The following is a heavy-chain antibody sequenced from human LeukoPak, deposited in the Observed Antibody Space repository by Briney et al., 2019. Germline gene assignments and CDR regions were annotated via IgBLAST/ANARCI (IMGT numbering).Heavy chain of an antibody. CDR2: ISYDGSNK. V-gene: IGHV3-30*18. D-gene: IGHD4-17*01. CDR1: GFTFSSYG. Sequence: GRSLRLSCAASGFTFSSYGMHWVRQAPGKGLEWVAVISYDGSNKYYADSVKGRFTISRDNSKNTLYLQMNSLRAEDTAVYYCAKDSVGYGDSLYSDYYYYGMDVWGQGTTVTVSS. J-gene: IGHJ6*02. CDR3: AKDSVGYGDSLYSDYYYYGMDV.